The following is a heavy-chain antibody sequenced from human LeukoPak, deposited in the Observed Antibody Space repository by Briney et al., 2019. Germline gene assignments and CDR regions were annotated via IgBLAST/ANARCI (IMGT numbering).Heavy chain of an antibody. J-gene: IGHJ4*02. D-gene: IGHD3-22*01. CDR2: IYPGDSDT. V-gene: IGHV5-51*01. CDR3: ARRRYYDSSGYYSLYYFDY. Sequence: GESLKISCKGSGYSFTSYWIGWVRQMPGKGLEWMGIIYPGDSDTRYSPSFQGQVTISADKSISTAYLQWSSLKASDTAMYYCARRRYYDSSGYYSLYYFDYWGQGTLVTVSS. CDR1: GYSFTSYW.